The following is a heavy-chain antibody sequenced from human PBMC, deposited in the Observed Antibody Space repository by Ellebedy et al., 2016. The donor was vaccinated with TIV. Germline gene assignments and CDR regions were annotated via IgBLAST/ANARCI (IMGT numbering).Heavy chain of an antibody. J-gene: IGHJ6*02. CDR1: GGTFSSHA. Sequence: ASVKVSCTASGGTFSSHAISWVRQAPGQGLEWMGGIIPTSTVAAADYAQRFEGRVLITADESASTVHREVSSLTSEGTAVYYCARLGRFGETIPPYYYFGMDVWGQGTTVTVSS. CDR2: IIPTSTVAAA. V-gene: IGHV1-69*13. D-gene: IGHD3-10*01. CDR3: ARLGRFGETIPPYYYFGMDV.